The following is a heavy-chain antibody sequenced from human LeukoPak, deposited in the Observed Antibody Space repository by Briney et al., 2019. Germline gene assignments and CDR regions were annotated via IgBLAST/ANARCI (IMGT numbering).Heavy chain of an antibody. D-gene: IGHD6-13*01. V-gene: IGHV3-30*04. Sequence: GRSLRLSCAASGFTFSTYAMHWVRQAPGKGLEWVAALSYDGSKKHYADSVKGRFTISRDNSKNTLYLQMNSLRAEDTAVYYCPRDLLPAAGEYYFDYWGQGTLVTVSS. J-gene: IGHJ4*02. CDR3: PRDLLPAAGEYYFDY. CDR1: GFTFSTYA. CDR2: LSYDGSKK.